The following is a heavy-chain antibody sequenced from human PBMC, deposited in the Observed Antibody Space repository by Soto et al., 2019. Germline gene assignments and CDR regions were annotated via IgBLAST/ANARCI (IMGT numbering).Heavy chain of an antibody. Sequence: QVQLVQSGAEVKKPGASVKVSCKASGYTFTSYGISWVRQAPGQGLEWMGWISAYNGNTNYAQKLQGRVTMTTDTSTSTAYMELRSLRSDDTAVYYCARDPGYSGYELNPVEQYYGMDVWGQGTTVTVSS. V-gene: IGHV1-18*01. CDR3: ARDPGYSGYELNPVEQYYGMDV. CDR2: ISAYNGNT. J-gene: IGHJ6*02. CDR1: GYTFTSYG. D-gene: IGHD5-12*01.